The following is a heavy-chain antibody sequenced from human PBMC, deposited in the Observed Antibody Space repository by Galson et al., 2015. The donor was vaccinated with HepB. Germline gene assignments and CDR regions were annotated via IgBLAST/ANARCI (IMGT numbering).Heavy chain of an antibody. Sequence: SLRLSCAASGFTFSSYGMHWVRQAPGKGLEWMAVISHDGSNKQYAASVKGRFTISRDNSKNTLYLQMNSLTTEDTALYFCAKQGEDGYTYGDYWGQGTLVTVSS. CDR2: ISHDGSNK. CDR3: AKQGEDGYTYGDY. D-gene: IGHD5-18*01. J-gene: IGHJ4*02. CDR1: GFTFSSYG. V-gene: IGHV3-30*18.